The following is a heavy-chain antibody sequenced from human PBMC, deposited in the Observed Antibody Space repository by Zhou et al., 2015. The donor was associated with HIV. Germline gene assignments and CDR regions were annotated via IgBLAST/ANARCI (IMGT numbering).Heavy chain of an antibody. CDR3: ARPYSSRFLAAAAEMGFAFDI. CDR2: IIPIFGTA. Sequence: QVQLVQSGAEVKKPGSSVKVSCKASGGTFSSYAISWVRQAPGQGLEWMGGIIPIFGTANYAQKFQGRVTITADESTSTAYMELSSLRSEDTAVYYCARPYSSRFLAAAAEMGFAFDIWGQGDNGHRLF. J-gene: IGHJ3*02. V-gene: IGHV1-69*01. CDR1: GGTFSSYA. D-gene: IGHD6-13*01.